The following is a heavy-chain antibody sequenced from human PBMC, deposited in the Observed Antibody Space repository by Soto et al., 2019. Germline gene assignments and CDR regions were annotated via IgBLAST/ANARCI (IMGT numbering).Heavy chain of an antibody. Sequence: NPSETLSLTCGVSGFSIQTSYFWGWIRQPPGKGLEWIGLISHSGRAISHPSFASRATISLDTTNNAFSLTLKSVTAADTAVYYCARGVAVAGTPTYFDYWGQGTLVTVSS. CDR2: ISHSGRA. J-gene: IGHJ4*02. D-gene: IGHD6-19*01. CDR3: ARGVAVAGTPTYFDY. CDR1: GFSIQTSYF. V-gene: IGHV4-38-2*01.